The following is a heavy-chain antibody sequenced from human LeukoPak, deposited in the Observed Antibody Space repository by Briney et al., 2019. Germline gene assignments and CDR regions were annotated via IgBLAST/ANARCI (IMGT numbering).Heavy chain of an antibody. D-gene: IGHD1-26*01. CDR2: ISDGGGYT. CDR3: ASALGGQGGH. V-gene: IGHV3-11*06. CDR1: GFNFSDCY. J-gene: IGHJ4*02. Sequence: GGSLRLSCAASGFNFSDCYMTWLRQAPGKGLEWLSYISDGGGYTAYADSVKGRFTISRDNAKNTLFLQMNSLRVDDTAIYYCASALGGQGGHWGQGTLVTVSS.